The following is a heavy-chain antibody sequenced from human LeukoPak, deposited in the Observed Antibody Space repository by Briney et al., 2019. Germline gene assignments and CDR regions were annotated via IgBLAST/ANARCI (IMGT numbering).Heavy chain of an antibody. J-gene: IGHJ3*01. CDR2: SDPEDGKT. V-gene: IGHV1-24*01. CDR3: ATYPWYGNSANHPFDV. CDR1: GYTLTEIS. D-gene: IGHD4-23*01. Sequence: GASVKVSCKVSGYTLTEISIHWVRQAAGKGPEWMGGSDPEDGKTSYAQKFQARVTMTEDTSTDTAYMELSSLMAEDTAVYYCATYPWYGNSANHPFDVRGQGTMDTVSS.